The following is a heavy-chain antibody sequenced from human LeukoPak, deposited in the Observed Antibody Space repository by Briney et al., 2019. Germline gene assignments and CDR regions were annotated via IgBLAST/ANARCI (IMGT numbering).Heavy chain of an antibody. CDR1: GFTFRSYA. CDR3: AKDSSQLRRPNAFDI. V-gene: IGHV3-23*01. CDR2: ISGSGGST. Sequence: PGGSLRLSCAASGFTFRSYAMSGVPEAPGKGLEGVSAISGSGGSTYYADSVKGRFTITRDDSKNTLHLKMNSLRAEDTAVYYCAKDSSQLRRPNAFDIWGQGTMVTVSS. D-gene: IGHD2-2*01. J-gene: IGHJ3*02.